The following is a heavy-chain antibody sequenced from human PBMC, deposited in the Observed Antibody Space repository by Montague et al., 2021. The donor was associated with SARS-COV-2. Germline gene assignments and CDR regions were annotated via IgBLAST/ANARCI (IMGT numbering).Heavy chain of an antibody. V-gene: IGHV4-39*01. CDR3: ARRLGCSGWLDY. Sequence: SETLSLTCIVAGGSISSGSYYWGWLRQPPGMGLVWIGYINSSGRSYYKSRVTISVDTSKNQFSLKVTSVTVADTAVYYCARRLGCSGWLDYWGQGTLVTVSS. CDR2: INSSGRS. CDR1: GGSISSGSYY. D-gene: IGHD6-25*01. J-gene: IGHJ4*02.